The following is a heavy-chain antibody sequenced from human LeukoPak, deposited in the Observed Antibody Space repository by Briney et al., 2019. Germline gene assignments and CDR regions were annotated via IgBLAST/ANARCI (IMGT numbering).Heavy chain of an antibody. V-gene: IGHV3-48*01. CDR2: IGSSSSPI. Sequence: GGSLRLSCAASGFTVSSNYMSWVRQAPEKGLERVSYIGSSSSPIYYADSVKGRFTISRDNAKNSLYLQMDSLRAEDTAVYYCARDQAYSFDYWGQGTLVTVSS. CDR1: GFTVSSNY. J-gene: IGHJ4*02. CDR3: ARDQAYSFDY. D-gene: IGHD4-11*01.